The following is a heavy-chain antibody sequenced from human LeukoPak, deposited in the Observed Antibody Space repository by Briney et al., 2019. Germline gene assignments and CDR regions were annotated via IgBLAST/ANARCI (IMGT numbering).Heavy chain of an antibody. J-gene: IGHJ3*02. V-gene: IGHV3-11*06. D-gene: IGHD7-27*01. CDR1: GFTFSDYY. Sequence: PGGSLRLSCAASGFTFSDYYMSWIRQAPGKGLEWVSSISSSSSYIYYADSVKGRFTISRDNAKNSLYLQMNSLRAEDTAVYYCARVPGLGMVDAFDIWGQGTMVTVSS. CDR3: ARVPGLGMVDAFDI. CDR2: ISSSSSYI.